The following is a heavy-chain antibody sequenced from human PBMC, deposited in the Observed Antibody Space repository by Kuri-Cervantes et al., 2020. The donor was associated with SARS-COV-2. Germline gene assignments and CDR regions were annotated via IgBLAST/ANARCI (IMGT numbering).Heavy chain of an antibody. J-gene: IGHJ5*02. CDR1: GGSISSHY. CDR2: IYYSGST. Sequence: SETLSLTCTVSGGSISSHYWSWIRQPPGKGLEWIGYIYYSGSTNYNPSLKSRVTISVDTSKNQFSLKLSSVTAADTAVYYCARGQQLVLGWFDPWGQGTLVTVSS. D-gene: IGHD6-13*01. CDR3: ARGQQLVLGWFDP. V-gene: IGHV4-59*11.